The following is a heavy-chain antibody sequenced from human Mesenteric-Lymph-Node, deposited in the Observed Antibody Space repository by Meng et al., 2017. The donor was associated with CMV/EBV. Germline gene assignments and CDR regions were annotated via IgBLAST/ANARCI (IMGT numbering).Heavy chain of an antibody. V-gene: IGHV1-2*02. CDR2: ISHDSRGT. D-gene: IGHD5/OR15-5a*01. CDR3: ARGVGSSWFDP. CDR1: GYTFTDYY. Sequence: SCTASGYTFTDYYIHWVRQAPGQGLEWMGWISHDSRGTNYAQKFQGRVAMTRDTSISTAYMDLTRLTSDDTAVYYCARGVGSSWFDPWGQGTLVTVSS. J-gene: IGHJ5*02.